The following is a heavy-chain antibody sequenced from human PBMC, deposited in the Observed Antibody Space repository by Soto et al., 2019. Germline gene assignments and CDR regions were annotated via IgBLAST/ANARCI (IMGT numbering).Heavy chain of an antibody. CDR3: ARTRMIESWIDY. J-gene: IGHJ4*01. CDR1: GDSISTYY. Sequence: QVQLQESGPGLMKPSETLSLTCDVSGDSISTYYWSWIRQPPGKGLEWIGYVYYSGSTLYNPSLESRVTLSIDMSKKQVSLKLSSVLAADTAVYYCARTRMIESWIDYWGHGTLVTVSS. V-gene: IGHV4-59*01. D-gene: IGHD2-21*01. CDR2: VYYSGST.